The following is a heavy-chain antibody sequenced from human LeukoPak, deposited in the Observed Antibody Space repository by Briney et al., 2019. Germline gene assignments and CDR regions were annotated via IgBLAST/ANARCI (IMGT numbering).Heavy chain of an antibody. J-gene: IGHJ4*02. Sequence: GGSLRLSCVASGFTFSSNGMHWVRQAPGKGLEWVAFIRNDGSNKYYVDSVKGRFTIYRDNSKNTLYLQMNSLRAEDTAVYYCARVLHKRNYDSSTYYGYWGQGTLVTVSS. V-gene: IGHV3-30*02. D-gene: IGHD3-22*01. CDR2: IRNDGSNK. CDR3: ARVLHKRNYDSSTYYGY. CDR1: GFTFSSNG.